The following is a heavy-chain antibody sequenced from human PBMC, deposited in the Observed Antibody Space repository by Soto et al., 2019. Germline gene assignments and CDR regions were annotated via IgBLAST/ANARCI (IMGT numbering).Heavy chain of an antibody. CDR1: GYTFTSYG. D-gene: IGHD6-19*01. CDR2: ISAYNGNT. CDR3: ARVQGSIAVASGWSDY. Sequence: GVSVKVSCKASGYTFTSYGISWVRQAPGQGLERMGWISAYNGNTNYAQKLQGRVTMTTDTSTSTAYMELRSLRSDDTAVYYCARVQGSIAVASGWSDYWGQGTLVTVSS. J-gene: IGHJ4*02. V-gene: IGHV1-18*04.